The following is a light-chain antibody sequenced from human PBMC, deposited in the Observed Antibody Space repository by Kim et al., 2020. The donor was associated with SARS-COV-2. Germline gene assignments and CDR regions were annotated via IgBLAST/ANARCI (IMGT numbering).Light chain of an antibody. CDR3: QQYDVWPRS. V-gene: IGKV3-15*01. Sequence: VCPGGRVIRSGRASQTIYSNLAGYQQKPGQAPRLLIYGASSWATGVPVRFSGSGSGTDFTFTISSLQSEDFAVYYCQQYDVWPRSFGQGTRLEIK. CDR2: GAS. J-gene: IGKJ5*01. CDR1: QTIYSN.